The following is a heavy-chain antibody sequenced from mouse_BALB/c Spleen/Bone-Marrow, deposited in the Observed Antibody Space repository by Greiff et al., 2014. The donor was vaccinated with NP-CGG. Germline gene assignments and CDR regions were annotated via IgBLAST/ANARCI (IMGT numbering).Heavy chain of an antibody. Sequence: DVKLVESGAELVKPGASVKLSCTASGFNIKDTYMHWVKQRPEQGLEWIGRIDPANGNTKYDPKFQGKATITADTSSNTAYLQLSSLTSEDTAVYYCARNGNCGAWFAYWGQGTLVTVSA. CDR2: IDPANGNT. V-gene: IGHV14-3*02. D-gene: IGHD2-1*01. CDR1: GFNIKDTY. CDR3: ARNGNCGAWFAY. J-gene: IGHJ3*01.